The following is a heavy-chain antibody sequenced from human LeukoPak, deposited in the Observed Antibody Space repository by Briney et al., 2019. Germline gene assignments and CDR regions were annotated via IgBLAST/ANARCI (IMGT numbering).Heavy chain of an antibody. J-gene: IGHJ4*02. CDR3: ARAPGWIDDY. V-gene: IGHV4-34*01. CDR2: INHSGST. D-gene: IGHD1-1*01. Sequence: PSETLSLTCAVYGGSFSGYYWSWIRQPPGKGLEWIGEINHSGSTNYNPSLKSRVTISVDTSKNQFSLKLSSVTAADMAVYYCARAPGWIDDYWGQGTLVTVSS. CDR1: GGSFSGYY.